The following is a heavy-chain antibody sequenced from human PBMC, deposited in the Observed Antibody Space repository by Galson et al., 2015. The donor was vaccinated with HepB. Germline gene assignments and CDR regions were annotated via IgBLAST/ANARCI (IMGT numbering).Heavy chain of an antibody. CDR2: IDWDDDK. D-gene: IGHD3-22*01. J-gene: IGHJ4*02. CDR1: GFSLRTSGMR. CDR3: ARDTLSSDWGYFDY. Sequence: PALVKPTQTLTLTCTFSGFSLRTSGMRASWIRQPPGKALEWLARIDWDDDKFYGTSLKTRLTISKDTSKNQVVLRMTNMNPVDTATYYCARDTLSSDWGYFDYWGQGTLVTVSS. V-gene: IGHV2-70*04.